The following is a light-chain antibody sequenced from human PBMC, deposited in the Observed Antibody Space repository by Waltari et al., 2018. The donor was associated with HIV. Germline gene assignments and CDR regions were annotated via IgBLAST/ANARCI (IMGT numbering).Light chain of an antibody. V-gene: IGLV4-69*01. CDR3: QTGGTGIQV. CDR2: LNSDGSH. J-gene: IGLJ3*02. Sequence: QLVLTPSPSASAPLAASVTLTCTPRRRPRCYPIPSHQPQPAKGPRYLMKLNSDGSHSKGDGIPDRFSGSSSGAERYLTIASLQSEDEADYYWQTGGTGIQVFGGGTKLTVL. CDR1: RRPRCYP.